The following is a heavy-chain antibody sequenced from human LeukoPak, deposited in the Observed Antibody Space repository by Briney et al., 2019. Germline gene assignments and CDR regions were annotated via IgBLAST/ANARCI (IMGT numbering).Heavy chain of an antibody. CDR2: INPNSGGT. V-gene: IGHV1-2*02. J-gene: IGHJ4*02. Sequence: ASVKVSCKASGYTFTGYYMHWVRQAPGHGLEWMGWINPNSGGTNYAQKFQGRVTMTRDTSISTAYMELRRLRSDETAVYYCARGPLLWFGELLSMSDFDYWGQGTLVTVSS. D-gene: IGHD3-10*01. CDR3: ARGPLLWFGELLSMSDFDY. CDR1: GYTFTGYY.